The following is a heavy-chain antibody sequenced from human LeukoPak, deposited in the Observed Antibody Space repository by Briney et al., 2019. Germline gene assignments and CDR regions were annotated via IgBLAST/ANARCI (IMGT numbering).Heavy chain of an antibody. D-gene: IGHD1-1*01. CDR3: AREPSGTTGYFDY. CDR1: GYTFTRYY. J-gene: IGHJ4*02. V-gene: IGHV1-2*02. CDR2: IKPNSGGT. Sequence: ASVTVSCKSSGYTFTRYYMHGVRQAPGQGLEWVGWIKPNSGGTYYAQKFRGRVTMTWDTSISTAYMDLSRLTSDDTAEYYCAREPSGTTGYFDYWGQGTLVTVSS.